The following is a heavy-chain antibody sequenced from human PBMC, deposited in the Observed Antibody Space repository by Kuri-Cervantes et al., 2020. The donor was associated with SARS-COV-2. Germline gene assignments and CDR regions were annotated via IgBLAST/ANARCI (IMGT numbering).Heavy chain of an antibody. D-gene: IGHD2-15*01. CDR1: GGSFSGYY. J-gene: IGHJ6*02. CDR3: ARSPRLGYCSGGSCDWGSYYGMDV. Sequence: SQTLSLTCAVYGGSFSGYYWSRIRQPPGKGLEWIGEINHSGSTNYNPSLKSRVTMSVDTSKNQFSLKLSSVTAADTAVYYCARSPRLGYCSGGSCDWGSYYGMDVWGQGTTVTVSS. CDR2: INHSGST. V-gene: IGHV4-34*01.